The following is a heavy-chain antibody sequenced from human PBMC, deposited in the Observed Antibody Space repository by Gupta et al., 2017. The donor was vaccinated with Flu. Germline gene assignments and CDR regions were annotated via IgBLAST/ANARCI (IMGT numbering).Heavy chain of an antibody. CDR2: IKSKSEGETI. D-gene: IGHD2-2*01. CDR3: TTPRYCTSTSCCSIDY. V-gene: IGHV3-15*01. Sequence: VRQAPGKGLEWVGRIKSKSEGETIDYAAPVKGRFTISKDASMGTLYLRMDSLKTEDTAVYYCTTPRYCTSTSCCSIDYWGQGTLVTVSS. J-gene: IGHJ4*02.